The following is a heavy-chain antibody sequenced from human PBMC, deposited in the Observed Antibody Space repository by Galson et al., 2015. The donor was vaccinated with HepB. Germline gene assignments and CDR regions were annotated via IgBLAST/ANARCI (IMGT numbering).Heavy chain of an antibody. Sequence: SLRLSCAASGFTFSSYGMHWVRQAPGKGLEWVAVIWYDGSNKYYADSVKGRFTISRDNSKNTLYLQMNSLRAEDTAVYYCARDRGGSRVGTSDYFDYWGQGTLVTVSS. V-gene: IGHV3-33*01. J-gene: IGHJ4*02. D-gene: IGHD1-1*01. CDR1: GFTFSSYG. CDR3: ARDRGGSRVGTSDYFDY. CDR2: IWYDGSNK.